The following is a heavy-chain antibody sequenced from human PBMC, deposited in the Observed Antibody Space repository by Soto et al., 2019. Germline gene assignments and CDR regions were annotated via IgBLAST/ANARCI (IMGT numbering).Heavy chain of an antibody. Sequence: SQTLSLTCAISGDSVSSNSAAWNWIRQSPSRGLEWLGRTYYRSKWYNDYAASVKSRITINSDTSKNQFSLQLNSVTPEDTAVYFCARSPYSSGWYPVHFDYWGQGTLVTVSS. CDR1: GDSVSSNSAA. J-gene: IGHJ4*02. CDR3: ARSPYSSGWYPVHFDY. CDR2: TYYRSKWYN. D-gene: IGHD6-19*01. V-gene: IGHV6-1*01.